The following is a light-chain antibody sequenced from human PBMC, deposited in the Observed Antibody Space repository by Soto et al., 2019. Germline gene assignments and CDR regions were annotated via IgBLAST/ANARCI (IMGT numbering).Light chain of an antibody. Sequence: EIVLTQSPATLSLSPGERATLSCRASESIGSFLGSYQQQRGQAPRLLIYDASNRAPGIPVRFSGSGSGTDFTLTISSLEPEDFAVYYCQQRCSWPLLFGGGTKVEIK. CDR3: QQRCSWPLL. J-gene: IGKJ4*01. CDR1: ESIGSF. CDR2: DAS. V-gene: IGKV3-11*01.